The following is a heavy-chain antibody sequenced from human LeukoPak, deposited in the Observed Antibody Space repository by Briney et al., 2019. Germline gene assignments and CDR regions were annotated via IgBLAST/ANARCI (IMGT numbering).Heavy chain of an antibody. CDR1: GYTFTGFH. CDR2: VNPNSGGS. V-gene: IGHV1-2*02. J-gene: IGHJ4*02. Sequence: ALVKVSCKASGYTFTGFHMHWVRQAPGQGLEWMGWVNPNSGGSNYAQKFQGRVSMTRDTSISTVYMELSSLRSDDTAVYFCARHLNDYGDYWGQGTLVTVSS. CDR3: ARHLNDYGDY.